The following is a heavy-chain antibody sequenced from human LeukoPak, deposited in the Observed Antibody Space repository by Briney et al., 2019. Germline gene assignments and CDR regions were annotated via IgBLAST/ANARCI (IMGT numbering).Heavy chain of an antibody. CDR2: INSDGSST. Sequence: GGSLRLSCAASVCTFSSYAMSWFRQAPGKGLVWVSRINSDGSSTSYADSVKGRFTISRDNAKNTLYLQMNSLRAEDTAVYYCAREFYYDSSGYTDYWGQGTLVTVSS. V-gene: IGHV3-74*01. D-gene: IGHD3-22*01. CDR1: VCTFSSYA. CDR3: AREFYYDSSGYTDY. J-gene: IGHJ4*02.